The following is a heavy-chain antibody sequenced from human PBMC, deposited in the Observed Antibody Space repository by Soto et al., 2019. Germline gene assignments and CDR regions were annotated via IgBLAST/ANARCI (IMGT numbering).Heavy chain of an antibody. J-gene: IGHJ3*02. D-gene: IGHD3-10*01. Sequence: QVQLVESGGGVVQPGTSLRLSCAASGFTSSSFVIHWVRQAPGKGLEWLAVISSDGNKQYYADSVKGRFTISRDNSKKTLYLQVNSLRAEDTAVYFCAKERGVLDAFDIWGQGTMVTVS. CDR2: ISSDGNKQ. CDR3: AKERGVLDAFDI. CDR1: GFTSSSFV. V-gene: IGHV3-30*18.